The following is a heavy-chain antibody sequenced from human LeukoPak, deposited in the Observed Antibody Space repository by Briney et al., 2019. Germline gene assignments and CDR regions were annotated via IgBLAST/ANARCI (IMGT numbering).Heavy chain of an antibody. Sequence: PSETLSLTCTVSGYSISSGYYWGWVRQPPGKGLEWIGSIYHSGSAYYNPSLKSRVTISVDTSKNQFSLKLSSVTAADTAVFYCARGNPDYGDNVFDYWGQGTLVTGSS. D-gene: IGHD4-17*01. CDR3: ARGNPDYGDNVFDY. CDR2: IYHSGSA. J-gene: IGHJ4*02. V-gene: IGHV4-38-2*02. CDR1: GYSISSGYY.